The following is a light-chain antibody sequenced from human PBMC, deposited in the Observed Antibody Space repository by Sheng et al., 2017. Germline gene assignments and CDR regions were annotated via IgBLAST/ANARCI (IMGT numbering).Light chain of an antibody. CDR3: QQYTHWPRT. J-gene: IGKJ1*01. CDR2: GAS. CDR1: QSVKSN. V-gene: IGKV3-15*01. Sequence: EIVMTQSPATVSVSPGERATLSCRASQSVKSNLAWYRQKPGQAPRLLIYGASTRATGIPARFSGGGSGTEFTLTISTVQSEDFAVYYCQQYTHWPRTFGQGTKVEI.